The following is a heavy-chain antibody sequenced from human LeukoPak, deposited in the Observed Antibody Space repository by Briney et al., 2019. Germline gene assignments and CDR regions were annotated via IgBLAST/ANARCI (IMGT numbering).Heavy chain of an antibody. Sequence: ESGPTLVKPAQTLTLTCTFSGFSLSTSGVGVGWIRQPPGKALEWLALIYWNDDKRYSPSLKSRLTITKDTSKNQVVLTMTNMDPVDTAAYYCAHRLDQYCSSTSCYKPGWFDPWGQGTLVTVSS. V-gene: IGHV2-5*01. CDR1: GFSLSTSGVG. CDR3: AHRLDQYCSSTSCYKPGWFDP. CDR2: IYWNDDK. D-gene: IGHD2-2*01. J-gene: IGHJ5*02.